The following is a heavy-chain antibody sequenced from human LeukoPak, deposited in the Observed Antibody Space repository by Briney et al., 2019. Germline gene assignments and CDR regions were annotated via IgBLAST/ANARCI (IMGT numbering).Heavy chain of an antibody. CDR2: INPNSGGT. J-gene: IGHJ1*01. V-gene: IGHV1-2*04. CDR1: GYTFTGYY. Sequence: GASVKVSCKASGYTFTGYYMHWVRQAPGQGLEWTGRINPNSGGTNYAQKFQGWVTMTRDTSISTAYMELSRLRSDDTAVYYCARVSSPLGYCSGGSCALQHWGQGTLVTVSS. D-gene: IGHD2-15*01. CDR3: ARVSSPLGYCSGGSCALQH.